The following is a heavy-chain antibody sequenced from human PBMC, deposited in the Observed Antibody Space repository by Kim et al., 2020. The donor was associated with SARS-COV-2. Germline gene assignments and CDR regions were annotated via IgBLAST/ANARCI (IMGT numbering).Heavy chain of an antibody. CDR2: IENGPRA. J-gene: IGHJ4*02. CDR1: GFEFRKSH. Sequence: GGSLRLSCATSGFEFRKSHMSWVRQAPGKGLEWVASIENGPRAYYAGSVKGRFTLSRDTSSNTVHLQMNSLGGDDTALYYCSKDPPFHYYDTSGTPLSYFHSWGPGTLVIVSS. CDR3: SKDPPFHYYDTSGTPLSYFHS. V-gene: IGHV3-23*01. D-gene: IGHD3-22*01.